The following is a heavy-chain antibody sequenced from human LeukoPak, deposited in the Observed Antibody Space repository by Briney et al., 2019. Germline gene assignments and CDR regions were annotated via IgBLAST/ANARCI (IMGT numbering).Heavy chain of an antibody. D-gene: IGHD2-2*01. CDR2: IIPIFGTA. V-gene: IGHV1-69*06. J-gene: IGHJ4*02. Sequence: SVKVSCKASGGTSSSYAISWVRQAPGQGLEWMGGIIPIFGTANYAQKFQGRVTITADKSTSTAYMELSSLRSEDTAVYYCARVSGYCSSTSCTSFDYWGQGTLVTVSS. CDR3: ARVSGYCSSTSCTSFDY. CDR1: GGTSSSYA.